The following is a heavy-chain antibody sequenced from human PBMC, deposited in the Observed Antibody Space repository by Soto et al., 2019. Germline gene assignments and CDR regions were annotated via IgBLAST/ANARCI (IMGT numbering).Heavy chain of an antibody. CDR2: ISSGGGT. CDR3: ARDRYCSGSTCYSDS. J-gene: IGHJ4*02. D-gene: IGHD2-15*01. V-gene: IGHV3-53*01. Sequence: EVQVVESGGGLIQPGGSLRLSCAASGFTVNSNYMSWVRQTPGKGLEWVSLISSGGGTYYGDSVKGRFTISRDNSKHILYLQMNSLRAEDTAFSYCARDRYCSGSTCYSDSWGQGTLVTVSS. CDR1: GFTVNSNY.